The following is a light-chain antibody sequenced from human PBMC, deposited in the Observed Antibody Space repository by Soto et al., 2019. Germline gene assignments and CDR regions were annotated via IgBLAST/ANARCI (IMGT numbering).Light chain of an antibody. CDR1: SSDVGRYNY. V-gene: IGLV2-14*01. J-gene: IGLJ2*01. CDR2: EVT. Sequence: QSVLTQPASVSGSPGQSITISCTGTSSDVGRYNYVSWYQQHPGKAPKLIISEVTKRPSGVSLRFSGSKSGSTASLTISGLQAEDEADYYCSSYAIGKFVVFGGGTKLTVL. CDR3: SSYAIGKFVV.